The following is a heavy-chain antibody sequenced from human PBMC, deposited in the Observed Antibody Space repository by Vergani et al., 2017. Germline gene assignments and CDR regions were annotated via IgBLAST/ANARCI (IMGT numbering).Heavy chain of an antibody. J-gene: IGHJ4*02. D-gene: IGHD6-6*01. CDR1: GFTFSNYW. Sequence: EVQLMESGGGLVQPGGSLRLSCAASGFTFSNYWMSWVRQAPGKGLEWVANIKEDGSETFYVDSVMGRFTISRDNAKNSLYLQMNSLRAEDTAVYFCARLGLKASRREAPVFDYWGQGTLVTVSS. CDR2: IKEDGSET. CDR3: ARLGLKASRREAPVFDY. V-gene: IGHV3-7*01.